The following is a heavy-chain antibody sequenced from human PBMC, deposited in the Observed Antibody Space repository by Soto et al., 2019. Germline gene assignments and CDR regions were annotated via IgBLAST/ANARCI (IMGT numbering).Heavy chain of an antibody. J-gene: IGHJ5*02. Sequence: PGGSLRLSCAASGFTFRNYAIHWVRQAPGKGLEWVAVISRDGSHKYYLDSVKGRFTMTSDSASNTAYMELRSLTPDDTAVYYCARGGQKNVYTSIGPWGQGTLVTVSS. CDR2: ISRDGSHK. D-gene: IGHD1-1*01. CDR3: ARGGQKNVYTSIGP. CDR1: GFTFRNYA. V-gene: IGHV3-30*04.